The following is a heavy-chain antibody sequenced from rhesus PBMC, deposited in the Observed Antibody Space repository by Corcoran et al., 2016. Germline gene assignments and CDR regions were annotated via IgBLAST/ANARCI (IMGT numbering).Heavy chain of an antibody. Sequence: EVQLVESGGGLVQPGGSLRLSCAASGFTFSSYDMSWVRQAPGKGLEWVSYISYTGKTIYYAESVKGRFIISKYNAKNLLSLQMSSLRAEDTAVYYCTRITAAAGRKYYFDYWGQGVLVTVSS. CDR3: TRITAAAGRKYYFDY. D-gene: IGHD6-25*01. V-gene: IGHV3-136*01. CDR1: GFTFSSYD. J-gene: IGHJ4*01. CDR2: ISYTGKTI.